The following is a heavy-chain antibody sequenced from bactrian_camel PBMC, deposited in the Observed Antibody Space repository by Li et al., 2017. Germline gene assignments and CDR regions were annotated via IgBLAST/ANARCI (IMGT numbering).Heavy chain of an antibody. V-gene: IGHV3S53*01. J-gene: IGHJ4*01. D-gene: IGHD3*01. Sequence: HVQLVESGGGSVQAGGSLRLSCAIPGRMYINYCAGWFRQFPGKEREGVAQISTDGSTRYIDSVRGRFTISRDNAKNSVFLQINSLKSEDTALYYCAMASGGWFGFWDYWGQGTQVTVS. CDR2: ISTDGST. CDR1: GRMYINYC. CDR3: AMASGGWFGFWDY.